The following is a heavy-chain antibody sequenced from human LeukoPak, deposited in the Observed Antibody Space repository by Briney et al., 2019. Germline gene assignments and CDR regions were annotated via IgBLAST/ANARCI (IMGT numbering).Heavy chain of an antibody. CDR2: IIPIFGTA. CDR1: GGTFSSYA. Sequence: SVKVSCKASGGTFSSYAISWVRQAPGQGLEWMGGIIPIFGTANYAQKFRGGVTITADESTSTAYMELSSLRSEDTAVYYCARMATSSPYYFDYWGQGTLVTVSS. J-gene: IGHJ4*02. D-gene: IGHD5-24*01. CDR3: ARMATSSPYYFDY. V-gene: IGHV1-69*13.